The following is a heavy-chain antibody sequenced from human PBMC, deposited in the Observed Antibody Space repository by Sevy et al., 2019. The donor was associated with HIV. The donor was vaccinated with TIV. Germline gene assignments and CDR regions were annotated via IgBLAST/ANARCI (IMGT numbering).Heavy chain of an antibody. V-gene: IGHV3-30*02. J-gene: IGHJ4*02. CDR3: AKDQGYNWNTEGFFDY. D-gene: IGHD1-20*01. CDR1: AFSFSTNG. Sequence: GGSLRLSCAASAFSFSTNGMHWVRQAPGKGLEWVAFIRYDGSNKFYTDSVKGRFTISRDNSKNTLYLRMNSLTTEDTAVYYCAKDQGYNWNTEGFFDYWGQGTLVTVSS. CDR2: IRYDGSNK.